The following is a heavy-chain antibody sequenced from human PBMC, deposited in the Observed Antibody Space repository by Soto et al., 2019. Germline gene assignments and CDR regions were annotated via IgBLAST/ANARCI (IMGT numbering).Heavy chain of an antibody. Sequence: GVSAKLSSEASQNTFSTRSLHWVRQAPRQGLEWMGGIIPVFGAANHAQKFQDRVTISADESTRTVNMELSSLTSEDTAVYYCVLVAAKKIILVMYEAFENWGHRSTVTV. CDR3: VLVAAKKIILVMYEAFEN. CDR1: QNTFSTRS. V-gene: IGHV1-69*13. J-gene: IGHJ3*02. CDR2: IIPVFGAA. D-gene: IGHD3-22*01.